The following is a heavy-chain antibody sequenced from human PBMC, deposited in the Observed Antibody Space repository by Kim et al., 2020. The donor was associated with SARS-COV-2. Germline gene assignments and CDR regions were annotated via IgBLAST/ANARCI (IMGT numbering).Heavy chain of an antibody. D-gene: IGHD6-13*01. Sequence: SETLSLTCTVSGGSISSYYWSWIRQPPGKGLEWIGYIYYSGSTNYNPSLKSRVTISVDTSKNQFSLKLSSVTAADTAVYYCARGRERRGSGSSWRFDPWGQGTLVTVSS. J-gene: IGHJ5*02. V-gene: IGHV4-59*01. CDR3: ARGRERRGSGSSWRFDP. CDR1: GGSISSYY. CDR2: IYYSGST.